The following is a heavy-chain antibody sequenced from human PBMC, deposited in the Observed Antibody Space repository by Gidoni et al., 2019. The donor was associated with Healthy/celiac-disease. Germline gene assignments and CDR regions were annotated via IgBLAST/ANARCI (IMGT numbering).Heavy chain of an antibody. J-gene: IGHJ3*02. CDR2: ISGSGGST. CDR1: GFPFSSYA. Sequence: EVQLLESGGGLVQPGGSLRLSCAASGFPFSSYAMSWVRQAPGKGLEWVSAISGSGGSTYYADSVKGRFTISRDNSKNTLYLQMNSLRAEDTAVYYCAKDSLAPGLDYGSGSPGAFDIWGQGTMVTVSS. V-gene: IGHV3-23*01. D-gene: IGHD3-10*01. CDR3: AKDSLAPGLDYGSGSPGAFDI.